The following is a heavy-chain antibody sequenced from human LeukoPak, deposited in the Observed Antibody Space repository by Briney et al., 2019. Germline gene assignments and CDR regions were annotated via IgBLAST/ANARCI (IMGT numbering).Heavy chain of an antibody. V-gene: IGHV4-39*01. D-gene: IGHD3-9*01. CDR3: ARRASELRYFDWVYSYYMDV. J-gene: IGHJ6*03. CDR2: IYHSGST. CDR1: GGSISSSNYY. Sequence: SETLSLTCTVSGGSISSSNYYWGWIRQPPGKGLEWSGSIYHSGSTYYNPSLESRVTISVDTSKNQFSLKLVSMNAADTAVYYCARRASELRYFDWVYSYYMDVWGKGTTVTVSS.